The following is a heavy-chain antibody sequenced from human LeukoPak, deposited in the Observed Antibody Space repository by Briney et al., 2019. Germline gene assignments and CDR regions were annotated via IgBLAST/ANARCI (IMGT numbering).Heavy chain of an antibody. CDR1: GYTFTGYY. D-gene: IGHD6-13*01. CDR3: ARVKFLGLAAAGTNLDY. CDR2: INPNSGGT. J-gene: IGHJ4*02. Sequence: ASVKVSCKASGYTFTGYYMHWVRQAPGQGLEWMGWINPNSGGTNYAQKFQGRVTMTRDTSISTAYMELSRLRSDDTAVYYCARVKFLGLAAAGTNLDYWGQGTLVTVSS. V-gene: IGHV1-2*02.